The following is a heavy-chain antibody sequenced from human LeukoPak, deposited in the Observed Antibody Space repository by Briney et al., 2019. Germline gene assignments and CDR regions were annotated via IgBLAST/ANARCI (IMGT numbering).Heavy chain of an antibody. CDR3: ARGTDQLPFDY. J-gene: IGHJ4*02. V-gene: IGHV3-30*04. CDR2: IWYDGSTT. D-gene: IGHD2-2*01. Sequence: GGSLRLSCAASGFTLSNYPLHWVRQAPGKGLEWVALIWYDGSTTRYVGSVKGRFTISRDKSENTVYLQMNSLTLDDTALYYCARGTDQLPFDYWGQGTLVTVSS. CDR1: GFTLSNYP.